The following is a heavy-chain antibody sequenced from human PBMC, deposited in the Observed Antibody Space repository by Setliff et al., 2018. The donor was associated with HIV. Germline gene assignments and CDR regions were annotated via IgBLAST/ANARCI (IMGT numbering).Heavy chain of an antibody. Sequence: SETLSLTCTVFGGSISSYYWSWIRQPPGKGLEWIGYIYYSGSTYYNPSLKSRVTISVDTSKNQFSLKLSSVTAADTAVYYCAQEERDAYNYWFDPWGQGTLVTVSS. J-gene: IGHJ5*02. V-gene: IGHV4-59*08. CDR3: AQEERDAYNYWFDP. CDR1: GGSISSYY. CDR2: IYYSGST. D-gene: IGHD1-1*01.